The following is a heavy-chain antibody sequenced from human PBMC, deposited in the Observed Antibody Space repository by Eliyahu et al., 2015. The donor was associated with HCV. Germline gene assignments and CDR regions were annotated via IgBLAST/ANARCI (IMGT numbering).Heavy chain of an antibody. V-gene: IGHV3-48*02. CDR2: ISSSSSTI. J-gene: IGHJ2*01. Sequence: EVQLVESGGGLVQPGGSLXLSCAXSGFXFXSYSMNWVRQAPGKGLEWVSYISSSSSTIYYADSVKGRFTISRDNAKNSLYLQMNSLRDEDTAVYYCARRSSGWYRGNWYFDLWGRGTLVTVSS. CDR1: GFXFXSYS. CDR3: ARRSSGWYRGNWYFDL. D-gene: IGHD6-19*01.